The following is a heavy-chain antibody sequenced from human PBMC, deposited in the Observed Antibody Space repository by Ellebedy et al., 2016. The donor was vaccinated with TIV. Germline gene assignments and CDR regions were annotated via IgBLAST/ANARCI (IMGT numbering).Heavy chain of an antibody. CDR2: ISAYNGNT. D-gene: IGHD3-3*01. CDR3: ARGGDYDFWSGYSAIDY. V-gene: IGHV1-18*01. CDR1: GYTFINYG. J-gene: IGHJ4*02. Sequence: ASVKVSXXASGYTFINYGISWVRQAPGQGLEWMGWISAYNGNTAQKLQGRVTMTTDTSTSTASMNLRSLRSDDTAVYYCARGGDYDFWSGYSAIDYWGPGTLVTVSS.